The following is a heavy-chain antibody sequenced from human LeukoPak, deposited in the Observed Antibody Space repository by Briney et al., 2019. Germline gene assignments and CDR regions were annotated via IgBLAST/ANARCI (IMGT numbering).Heavy chain of an antibody. D-gene: IGHD4-17*01. J-gene: IGHJ5*02. V-gene: IGHV4-59*12. CDR2: IYYSGST. CDR1: GDSISSYY. CDR3: ARDYGDYGGWFDP. Sequence: PSETLSLTCSVSGDSISSYYWGWIRQPPGKGLEWIGCIYYSGSTNYNPSLKSRVTISVDRSKNQFPLRLSSVTAADTAVYYCARDYGDYGGWFDPWGQGILVTVSS.